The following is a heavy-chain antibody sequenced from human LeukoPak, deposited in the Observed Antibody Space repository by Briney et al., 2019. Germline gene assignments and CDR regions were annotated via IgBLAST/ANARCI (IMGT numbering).Heavy chain of an antibody. J-gene: IGHJ6*03. CDR2: ISSSSSYI. Sequence: GGSLRLPCAASGFTFSSYSMNWDRQAPGKGLEWVSSISSSSSYIYYADSVKGRFTISRDNAKNSLYLQMNSLRAEDTAVYYCARPTVPYYYYYMDVWGKGTTVTVSS. CDR1: GFTFSSYS. D-gene: IGHD4-11*01. V-gene: IGHV3-21*01. CDR3: ARPTVPYYYYYMDV.